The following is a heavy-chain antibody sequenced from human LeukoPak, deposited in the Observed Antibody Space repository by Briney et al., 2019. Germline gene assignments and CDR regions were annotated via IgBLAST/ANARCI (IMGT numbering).Heavy chain of an antibody. CDR2: IYPGDSDT. CDR1: EYSFTSYW. D-gene: IGHD6-19*01. V-gene: IGHV5-51*01. CDR3: ARLQYSSGWYVFKVEPYFDY. Sequence: GESLKISCKGSEYSFTSYWIGWVRQMPGKGLKWMGIIYPGDSDTRYSPSFQGQVTISADKSISTAYLQWSSLKASDTAMYYCARLQYSSGWYVFKVEPYFDYWGQGTLVTVSS. J-gene: IGHJ4*02.